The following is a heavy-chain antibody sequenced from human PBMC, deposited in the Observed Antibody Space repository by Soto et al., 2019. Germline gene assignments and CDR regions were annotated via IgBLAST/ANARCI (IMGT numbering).Heavy chain of an antibody. CDR2: IIPIFGTA. D-gene: IGHD2-2*01. CDR3: ARVPRYWMSTRFYYYYGLYG. J-gene: IGHJ6*02. V-gene: IGHV1-69*13. Sequence: SVKVSCKASGGTFSSYAISWLRQAPGQGLEWMGGIIPIFGTANYAQKFQGRVTITADESTSTAYMELSSLRSEDTAVYYCARVPRYWMSTRFYYYYGLYGCGQAATFTFSS. CDR1: GGTFSSYA.